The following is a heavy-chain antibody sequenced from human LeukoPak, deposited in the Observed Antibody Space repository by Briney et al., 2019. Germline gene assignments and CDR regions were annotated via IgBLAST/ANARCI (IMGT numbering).Heavy chain of an antibody. D-gene: IGHD3-10*01. CDR3: AKDSRPGEDYASENYYGNHYYYGMDV. J-gene: IGHJ6*02. CDR1: GESFSEYY. Sequence: SETLSLTCAVYGESFSEYYWSWIRQPPGKGLEWIGEINHSGSTNSNPSLKSRVTISVDTSKKQFSLKLSSVTAADTAVYYCAKDSRPGEDYASENYYGNHYYYGMDVWGHGTTVIVSS. CDR2: INHSGST. V-gene: IGHV4-34*01.